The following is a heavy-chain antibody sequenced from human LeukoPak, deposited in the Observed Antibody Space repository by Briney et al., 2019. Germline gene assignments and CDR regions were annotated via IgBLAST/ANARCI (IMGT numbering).Heavy chain of an antibody. D-gene: IGHD2-21*02. CDR1: GGSISSYY. CDR3: ARGRDPISLDY. CDR2: IYDSGST. Sequence: SETLSLTCTVSGGSISSYYWSWIRQPPGKGLEWIGDIYDSGSTNYNPSLKSRVTISVDTSKNQFSLKLSSVTAADTAVYYCARGRDPISLDYWGQGTLVTVSS. V-gene: IGHV4-59*01. J-gene: IGHJ4*02.